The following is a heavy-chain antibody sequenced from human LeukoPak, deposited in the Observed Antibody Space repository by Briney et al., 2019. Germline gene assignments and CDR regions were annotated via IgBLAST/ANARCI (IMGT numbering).Heavy chain of an antibody. J-gene: IGHJ4*02. Sequence: GGSLRLSCAASGFTFSNYGMHWVRQAPGKGLEWVSAISGSGGSTYYADSVKGRFTISRDNSKNTLYLQMNSLRAEDTAVYYCAKVSMYQPLEYFDYWGQGTLVTVSS. D-gene: IGHD2-2*01. V-gene: IGHV3-23*01. CDR2: ISGSGGST. CDR3: AKVSMYQPLEYFDY. CDR1: GFTFSNYG.